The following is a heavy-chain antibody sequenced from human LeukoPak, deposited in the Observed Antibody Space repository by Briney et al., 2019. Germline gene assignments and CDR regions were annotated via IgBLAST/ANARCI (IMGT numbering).Heavy chain of an antibody. CDR2: IYYSGST. CDR3: ARGGYCSSTSCYRQLDV. V-gene: IGHV4-31*03. CDR1: GGSISSGGYY. D-gene: IGHD2-2*03. Sequence: SETLSLTCTASGGSISSGGYYWSWIRQHPGKGLEWIGYIYYSGSTYYNPSLKSRVTISVDTSKNQFSLKLSSVTAADTAVYYCARGGYCSSTSCYRQLDVWGKGTTVTVSS. J-gene: IGHJ6*04.